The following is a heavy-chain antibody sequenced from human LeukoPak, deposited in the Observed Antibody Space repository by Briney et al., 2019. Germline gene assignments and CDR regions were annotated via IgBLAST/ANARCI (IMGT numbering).Heavy chain of an antibody. J-gene: IGHJ4*02. CDR3: AILPGYSSGWCEVNY. CDR2: ISGSVVIT. V-gene: IGHV3-23*01. D-gene: IGHD6-13*01. CDR1: GFTFSSYA. Sequence: GGSLRLSCAASGFTFSSYAMSWVRQAPGKGLEWGSGISGSVVITYYADSVKGPVTISRDNSRNTLYLQMNSPRAEDTAVYYCAILPGYSSGWCEVNYWGQGTLVTVSS.